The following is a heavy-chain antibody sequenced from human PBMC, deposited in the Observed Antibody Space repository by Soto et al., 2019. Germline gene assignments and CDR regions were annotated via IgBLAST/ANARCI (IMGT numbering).Heavy chain of an antibody. J-gene: IGHJ4*02. D-gene: IGHD6-19*01. V-gene: IGHV3-23*01. Sequence: GGSLRLSCAASGFTFSSNAMSWVRQAPGKGLEWVSTIGTSGGNTYYPDSVQGRFTISRDISKNSLYLQMNSLRVEDTAVYYCARRSSGRTYSFDFWGQGTLVTVSS. CDR3: ARRSSGRTYSFDF. CDR1: GFTFSSNA. CDR2: IGTSGGNT.